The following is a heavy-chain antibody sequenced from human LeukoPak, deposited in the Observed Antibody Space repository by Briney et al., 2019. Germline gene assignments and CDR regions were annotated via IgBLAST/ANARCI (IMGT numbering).Heavy chain of an antibody. D-gene: IGHD6-19*01. CDR3: ATPHSSGWYHFDY. CDR1: GYSFTSYW. V-gene: IGHV5-51*03. Sequence: GESLKISCKGSGYSFTSYWIGWVRQMPGKGLEGMGSIYPGDSDTRYSPSFQGQVTISADKSISTADLQWSSLKASDTAMSYCATPHSSGWYHFDYWGQGTLVTVSS. CDR2: IYPGDSDT. J-gene: IGHJ4*02.